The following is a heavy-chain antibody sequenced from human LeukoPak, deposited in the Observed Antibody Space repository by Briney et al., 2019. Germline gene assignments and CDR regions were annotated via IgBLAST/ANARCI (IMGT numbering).Heavy chain of an antibody. Sequence: GASVKVSCKASGYTFSTYGISWVRQAPGQGLEWMGWISGYNGNTNYAQNLQGRVTMTPDTSTSTAYMELRSLRSDDTAVYYCARGGQIFGVVIDYWGQGTLVTVSS. CDR2: ISGYNGNT. D-gene: IGHD3-3*01. V-gene: IGHV1-18*01. CDR3: ARGGQIFGVVIDY. CDR1: GYTFSTYG. J-gene: IGHJ4*02.